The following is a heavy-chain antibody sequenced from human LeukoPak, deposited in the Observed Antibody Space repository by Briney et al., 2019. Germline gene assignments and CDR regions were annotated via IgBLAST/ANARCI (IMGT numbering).Heavy chain of an antibody. CDR3: ARASPLGLSWFDP. V-gene: IGHV4-34*01. CDR2: INHSGST. J-gene: IGHJ5*02. D-gene: IGHD2-8*01. CDR1: GGSFSGYY. Sequence: PSETLSLTCAVSGGSFSGYYWSWIRQPPGKGLEWIGEINHSGSTNYNPSLKSRITISVDTSKNQFSLKLSSVTAADTAVYYCARASPLGLSWFDPWGQGTLVTVSS.